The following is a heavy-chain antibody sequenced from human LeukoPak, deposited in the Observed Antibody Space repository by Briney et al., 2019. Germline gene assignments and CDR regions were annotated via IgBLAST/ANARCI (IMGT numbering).Heavy chain of an antibody. CDR3: ARVGAVTMIVVVISDAFDI. D-gene: IGHD3-22*01. J-gene: IGHJ3*02. Sequence: SETLSLTCTVSGGSISNSRYYWGWIRQPPGKGLECIGTIYYSGSTYYNPSLKSRVTISVDTSKNQFSLKLSSVTAADTAVYYCARVGAVTMIVVVISDAFDIWGQGTMVTVSS. CDR2: IYYSGST. CDR1: GGSISNSRYY. V-gene: IGHV4-39*07.